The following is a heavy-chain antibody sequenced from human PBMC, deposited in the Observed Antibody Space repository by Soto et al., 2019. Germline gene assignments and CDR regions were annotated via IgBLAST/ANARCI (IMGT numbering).Heavy chain of an antibody. V-gene: IGHV6-1*01. CDR3: ARGQVYYYAMDV. J-gene: IGHJ6*02. CDR2: TCFTSKWFN. CDR1: GDSVSRKSVA. Sequence: PSQTLSLTCAISGDSVSRKSVAWNWIRQSPSRGLEWLGRTCFTSKWFNDYAVSVKTRITINPDTSKNQFSLQLNSVTPEDSAVYYCARGQVYYYAMDVWGQGTTVTVSS.